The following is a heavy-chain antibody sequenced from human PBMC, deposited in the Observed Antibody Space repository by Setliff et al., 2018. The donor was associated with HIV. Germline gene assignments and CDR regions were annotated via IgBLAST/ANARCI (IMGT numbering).Heavy chain of an antibody. D-gene: IGHD5-12*01. V-gene: IGHV1-69*13. CDR2: IIPMFGAT. J-gene: IGHJ4*02. Sequence: ASVKVSCKASGGTFSSFAISWVRQAPGQGLEWMGGIIPMFGATNYAQKFQGRVTITADESTNTAYMELSSLRSEDTAVYYCSIDVIGGWLRPMPDYWGPGTLVTVS. CDR1: GGTFSSFA. CDR3: SIDVIGGWLRPMPDY.